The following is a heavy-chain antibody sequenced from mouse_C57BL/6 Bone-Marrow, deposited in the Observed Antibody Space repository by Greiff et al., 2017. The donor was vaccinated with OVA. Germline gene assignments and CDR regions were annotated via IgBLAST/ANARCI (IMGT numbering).Heavy chain of an antibody. J-gene: IGHJ2*01. V-gene: IGHV1-63*01. Sequence: VKLQQSGAELVRPGTSVKMSCKASGYTFTNYWIGWAKQRPGHGLEWIGDIYPGGGYTNYNEKFKGKATLTADKSSSTAYMQFSSLTSEDSAIYYCARYDYDGYFDYWGQGTTLTVSS. CDR2: IYPGGGYT. D-gene: IGHD2-4*01. CDR3: ARYDYDGYFDY. CDR1: GYTFTNYW.